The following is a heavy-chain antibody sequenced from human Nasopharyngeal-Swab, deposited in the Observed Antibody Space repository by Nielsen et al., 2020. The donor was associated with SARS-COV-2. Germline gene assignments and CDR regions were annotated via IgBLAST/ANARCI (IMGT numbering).Heavy chain of an antibody. CDR2: IYWDDDK. V-gene: IGHV2-5*02. CDR3: AHCIWNYGGYYFDY. D-gene: IGHD1-7*01. J-gene: IGHJ4*02. Sequence: WIRQPSGKALEWLALIYWDDDKRYSPSLKSRLTISKDTSKNQVVLSMTNMDPVDTATYYCAHCIWNYGGYYFDYWGQGSLVTVSS.